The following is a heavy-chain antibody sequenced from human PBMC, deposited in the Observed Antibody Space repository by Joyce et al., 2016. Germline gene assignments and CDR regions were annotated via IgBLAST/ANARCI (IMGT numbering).Heavy chain of an antibody. CDR2: ISHDGNR. Sequence: QVHLVESGGGVVQPGNSLRLSCVVSGIDISGSALNWVRQAPGKGVDWVTTISHDGNRRYADSVKGRFTVSRDDSKKMVDLEMNNLRVHDTAIYYCARIGYGVSLGNGFDPWGQGTPVTVSS. J-gene: IGHJ5*02. CDR3: ARIGYGVSLGNGFDP. CDR1: GIDISGSA. D-gene: IGHD2-15*01. V-gene: IGHV3-30*01.